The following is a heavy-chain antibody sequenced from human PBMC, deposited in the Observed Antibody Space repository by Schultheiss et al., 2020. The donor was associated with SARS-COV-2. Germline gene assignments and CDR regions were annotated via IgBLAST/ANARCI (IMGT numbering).Heavy chain of an antibody. Sequence: GGSLRLSCAASGFTFSSYGMNWVRQAPGKGLEWVAVIWYDGSNKYYADSVKGRFTISRDNAKNSLYLQRNSLRAEETAVYYCARAQQQLLGKQWLTPYYYYCMDVWGQGTTVTVSS. D-gene: IGHD6-13*01. V-gene: IGHV3-33*01. CDR2: IWYDGSNK. J-gene: IGHJ6*02. CDR3: ARAQQQLLGKQWLTPYYYYCMDV. CDR1: GFTFSSYG.